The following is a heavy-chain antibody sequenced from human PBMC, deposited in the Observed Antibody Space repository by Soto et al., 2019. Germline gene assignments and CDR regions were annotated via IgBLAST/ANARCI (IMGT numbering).Heavy chain of an antibody. CDR1: GGSISSYY. D-gene: IGHD1-26*01. Sequence: PSETLSLTCTVSGGSISSYYWSWIRKTPGKGLEWIGYIYYSGSTNYNPSLKSRVTISVDTSKNQFSLKLSSVTAADTAVYYCARGLFGVGATRGAYYYYYGMDVWGQGTTVTVSS. J-gene: IGHJ6*02. CDR3: ARGLFGVGATRGAYYYYYGMDV. CDR2: IYYSGST. V-gene: IGHV4-59*01.